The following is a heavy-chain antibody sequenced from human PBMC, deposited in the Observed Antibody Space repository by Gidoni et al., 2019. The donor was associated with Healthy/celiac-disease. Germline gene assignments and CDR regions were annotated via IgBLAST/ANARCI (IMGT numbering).Heavy chain of an antibody. J-gene: IGHJ5*02. CDR3: ARGLRVVQLVRGVIVVYNWFDP. Sequence: QVQLVQSGAAVKKPGTSVKVSCKASGYTFTSYDINWCRQATGQGLECMGWMNPNSGNTGYAQKFQGRVTMTRNTSISTAYMELSSLRSEDTAVYYCARGLRVVQLVRGVIVVYNWFDPWGQGTLVTVSS. CDR2: MNPNSGNT. D-gene: IGHD3-10*01. V-gene: IGHV1-8*01. CDR1: GYTFTSYD.